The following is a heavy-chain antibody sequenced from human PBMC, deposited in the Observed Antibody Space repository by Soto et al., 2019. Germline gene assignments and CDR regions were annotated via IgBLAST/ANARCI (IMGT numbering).Heavy chain of an antibody. CDR1: GYTFTSYG. J-gene: IGHJ6*02. Sequence: GSVKVSCKASGYTFTSYGISWVRQAPGQGVEWMGWISAYNGNTNYAQKLQGRVTMATDTSTSTAYMELRSLRSDDTAVYYCAREFIFLQSGDGAAAGTGYYYYGMDVWGQGTTVTVSS. D-gene: IGHD6-13*01. CDR3: AREFIFLQSGDGAAAGTGYYYYGMDV. V-gene: IGHV1-18*04. CDR2: ISAYNGNT.